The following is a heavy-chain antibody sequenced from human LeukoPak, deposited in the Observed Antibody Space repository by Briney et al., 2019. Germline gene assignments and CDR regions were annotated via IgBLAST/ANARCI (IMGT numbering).Heavy chain of an antibody. Sequence: SETLSLTCAVYGGSFSGYYWSWIRQPPGKGLEWIGEINHSGSTNYNPSLKSRVTISVDTSKNQFSLKLSSVTAADTAVYYCARFEFPQTFDYWGQGTLVTVSS. V-gene: IGHV4-34*01. CDR3: ARFEFPQTFDY. CDR1: GGSFSGYY. D-gene: IGHD3-10*01. CDR2: INHSGST. J-gene: IGHJ4*02.